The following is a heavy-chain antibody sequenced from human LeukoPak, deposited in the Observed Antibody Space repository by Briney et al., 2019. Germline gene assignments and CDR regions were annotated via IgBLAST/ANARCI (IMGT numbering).Heavy chain of an antibody. D-gene: IGHD3-22*01. Sequence: GGSLRLSCAASGFTFTNYAMTWVRQAPGKGLEWVAVISYDGSNKYYADSVKGRFTISRDNSKNTLYLQMNSLRAEDTAVYYCAKDGMRYYYDSSGYGVFAVWGQGTLVTVSS. CDR2: ISYDGSNK. CDR1: GFTFTNYA. V-gene: IGHV3-30*18. CDR3: AKDGMRYYYDSSGYGVFAV. J-gene: IGHJ4*02.